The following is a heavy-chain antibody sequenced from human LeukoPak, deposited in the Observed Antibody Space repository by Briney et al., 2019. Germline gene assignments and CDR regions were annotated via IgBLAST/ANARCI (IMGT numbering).Heavy chain of an antibody. J-gene: IGHJ4*02. CDR2: INTDGTTT. CDR1: KVTFSNYW. Sequence: PGGSLRLSCTASKVTFSNYWMHWVRQAPGKGLVWVPRINTDGTTTNYADSVRGRFTISRDNAKNTLYLQMNSLRAEDTALYYCATPGIRDQYDFDSWGQGTLVTVSS. V-gene: IGHV3-74*01. CDR3: ATPGIRDQYDFDS. D-gene: IGHD6-13*01.